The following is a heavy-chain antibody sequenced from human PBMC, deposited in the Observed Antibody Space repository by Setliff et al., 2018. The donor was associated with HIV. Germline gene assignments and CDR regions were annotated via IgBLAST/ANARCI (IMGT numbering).Heavy chain of an antibody. Sequence: ASVKVSCKASGYTFINYAMNWVRRAPGQGLEWMGWINTHTGSPTYAQAFTGRFVFSVDTSVSTAYLQISSLKAEDTAVYYCARHPYSSGWYFYFDYWGQGTLVTVSS. D-gene: IGHD6-19*01. CDR1: GYTFINYA. V-gene: IGHV7-4-1*02. J-gene: IGHJ4*02. CDR2: INTHTGSP. CDR3: ARHPYSSGWYFYFDY.